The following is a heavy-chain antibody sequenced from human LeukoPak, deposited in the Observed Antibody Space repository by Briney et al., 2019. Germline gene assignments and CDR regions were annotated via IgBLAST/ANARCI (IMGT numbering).Heavy chain of an antibody. CDR3: AREYNYGYLGY. D-gene: IGHD5-18*01. CDR1: GGTFSSYA. Sequence: ASAKVACKASGGTFSSYAISWVRQAPGQGLEWMGWINPDSGGTNYAQKFQGRVTVTSDTSISSAYMELSRLRSDDTAVYYCAREYNYGYLGYWGQGTLVTVSS. V-gene: IGHV1-2*02. J-gene: IGHJ4*02. CDR2: INPDSGGT.